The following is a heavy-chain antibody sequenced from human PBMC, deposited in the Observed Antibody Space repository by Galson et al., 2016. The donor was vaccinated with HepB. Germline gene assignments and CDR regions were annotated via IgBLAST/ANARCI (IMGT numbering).Heavy chain of an antibody. J-gene: IGHJ4*02. CDR3: ARLRRIVTTGSWSSPSYFDF. CDR1: GYTLTGYY. D-gene: IGHD1-26*01. CDR2: IDPRSGGT. V-gene: IGHV1-2*02. Sequence: SVKVSCKASGYTLTGYYVHWVRQAPGQGLEWMGWIDPRSGGTTYAENFQGRVTMTRDTSINTAYMELSRLRSADTAVYYCARLRRIVTTGSWSSPSYFDFWGQGTLVTVSS.